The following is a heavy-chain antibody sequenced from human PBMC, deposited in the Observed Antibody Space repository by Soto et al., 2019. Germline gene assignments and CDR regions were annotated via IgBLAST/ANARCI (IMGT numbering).Heavy chain of an antibody. D-gene: IGHD4-4*01. J-gene: IGHJ5*01. Sequence: GSLRLSGAVSGFTFSNYAMSWVRQAPGKGLEWVSAISGSGTNTYYADSVKGRFTISRDNSKNTLYLQMNSLRAEDTAVYSCAEGPPSNPAWFDSWGQGTLVTVSS. CDR3: AEGPPSNPAWFDS. CDR1: GFTFSNYA. CDR2: ISGSGTNT. V-gene: IGHV3-23*01.